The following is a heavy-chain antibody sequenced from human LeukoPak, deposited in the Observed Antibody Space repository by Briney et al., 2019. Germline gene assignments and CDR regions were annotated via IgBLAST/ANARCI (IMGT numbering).Heavy chain of an antibody. CDR1: GFTFDGYA. V-gene: IGHV3-9*01. D-gene: IGHD4-17*01. CDR2: ISWNSGSI. J-gene: IGHJ4*02. Sequence: GGSLRLSCAASGFTFDGYAMHWVRQAPGKGLEWVSGISWNSGSIGYADSVKGRFTISRDNAKNSLYLQMNSLRAEDTALYYCAKDTAGFGDIGYYGDSLDYWGQGTLVTVSS. CDR3: AKDTAGFGDIGYYGDSLDY.